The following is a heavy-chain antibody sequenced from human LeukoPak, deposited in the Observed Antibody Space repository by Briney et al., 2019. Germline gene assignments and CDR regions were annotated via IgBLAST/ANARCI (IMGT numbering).Heavy chain of an antibody. CDR3: ARVGGTVLPFDY. Sequence: ASVKVSCKVSGYTLTELSMHWVRQARGKGLEWMGGFDPEDGETIYAQKFQGRVTMTEDTSTDTAYMELRSLRSGDRAVYYCARVGGTVLPFDYWGQGTLVTVSS. CDR2: FDPEDGET. CDR1: GYTLTELS. D-gene: IGHD1-7*01. V-gene: IGHV1-24*01. J-gene: IGHJ4*02.